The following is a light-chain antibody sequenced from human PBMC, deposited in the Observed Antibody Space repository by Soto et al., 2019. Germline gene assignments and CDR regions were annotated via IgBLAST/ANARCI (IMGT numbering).Light chain of an antibody. Sequence: EIVLTHSPVTLSLSPGERATLSCRASQSVSSSYLAWYQQKPGQAPRLLIYGASSRATGIPDRFSGSGSGTDFTLTISRLEPEDFAVYYCHQYDSWTFGQGTKVDIK. CDR3: HQYDSWT. V-gene: IGKV3-20*01. J-gene: IGKJ1*01. CDR2: GAS. CDR1: QSVSSSY.